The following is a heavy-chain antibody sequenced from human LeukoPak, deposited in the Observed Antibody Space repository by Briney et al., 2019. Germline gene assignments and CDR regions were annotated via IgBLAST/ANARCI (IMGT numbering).Heavy chain of an antibody. CDR1: GGSISSADYS. CDR2: IYYSGST. D-gene: IGHD6-19*01. CDR3: ARHLYGSGLHRIDY. V-gene: IGHV4-39*01. Sequence: PSETLSLTCTVSGGSISSADYSWSWIRQPPGKGLEWIGSIYYSGSTYYNPSLKSRVTISVDTSKNQFSLKLSSVTAADTAVYHCARHLYGSGLHRIDYWGQGTLVTVSS. J-gene: IGHJ4*02.